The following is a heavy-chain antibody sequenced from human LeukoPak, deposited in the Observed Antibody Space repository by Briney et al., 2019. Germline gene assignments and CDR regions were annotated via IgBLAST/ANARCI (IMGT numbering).Heavy chain of an antibody. V-gene: IGHV1-69*13. J-gene: IGHJ5*02. CDR2: IIPIFGTA. Sequence: SMKVSCKASGGTFSSYAISWVRQAPGQGLEWMGGIIPIFGTANYAQKFQGRVTITADESTSTAYMELSSLRSEDTAVYYCARGHCSSTSCYDRFDPWGQGTLVTVSS. D-gene: IGHD2-2*01. CDR3: ARGHCSSTSCYDRFDP. CDR1: GGTFSSYA.